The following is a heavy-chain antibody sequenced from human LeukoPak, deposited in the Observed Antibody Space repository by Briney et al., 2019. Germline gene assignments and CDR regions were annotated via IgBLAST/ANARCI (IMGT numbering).Heavy chain of an antibody. CDR1: GGSISSSSYY. Sequence: SETLSLTCTVSGGSISSSSYYWGWIRQPPGKGLEWIESIYYSGSTYYNPSLKSRVTISVDTSKNQFSLKLSSVTAADTAVYYCARHDYDSSGYYYHAFDIWGQGTMVTVSS. J-gene: IGHJ3*02. CDR2: IYYSGST. V-gene: IGHV4-39*01. CDR3: ARHDYDSSGYYYHAFDI. D-gene: IGHD3-22*01.